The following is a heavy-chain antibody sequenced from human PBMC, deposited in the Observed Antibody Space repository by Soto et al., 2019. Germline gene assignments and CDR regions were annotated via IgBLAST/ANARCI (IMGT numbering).Heavy chain of an antibody. J-gene: IGHJ6*03. CDR1: GYTFTGYY. Sequence: ASVKVSCKASGYTFTGYYMHWVRQAPGQGLEWMGWINPNSGGTNYAQKFQGWVTMTRDTSISTAYMELSRLRSDDTAVYYCARGDIVVVPAAEPVEIDYYMDVWGKGTTVTVSS. V-gene: IGHV1-2*04. CDR3: ARGDIVVVPAAEPVEIDYYMDV. CDR2: INPNSGGT. D-gene: IGHD2-2*01.